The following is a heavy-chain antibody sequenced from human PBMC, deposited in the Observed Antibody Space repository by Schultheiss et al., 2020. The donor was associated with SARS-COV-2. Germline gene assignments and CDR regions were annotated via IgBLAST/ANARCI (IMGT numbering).Heavy chain of an antibody. CDR3: ATSKDSRGYY. J-gene: IGHJ4*02. CDR2: IYYSGST. Sequence: GSLRLSCAASGFTFSSYGMDWVRQAPGKGLEWIGYIYYSGSTNYNPSLKSRVTMSVDTSKNQFSLKLSSVTAADTAVYYCATSKDSRGYYWGQGTLVTVSS. CDR1: GFTFSSYG. D-gene: IGHD1-26*01. V-gene: IGHV4-59*12.